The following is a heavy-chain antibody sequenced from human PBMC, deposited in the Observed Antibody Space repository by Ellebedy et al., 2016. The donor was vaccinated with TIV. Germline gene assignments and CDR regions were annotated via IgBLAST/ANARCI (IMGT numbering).Heavy chain of an antibody. CDR3: ASVPSAGADF. J-gene: IGHJ4*02. CDR1: GGTFGRYP. V-gene: IGHV1-69*02. Sequence: ASVKVSCKASGGTFGRYPISWLRQAPGQGLEWLGRIIPSFDITDYEQALQGRVTITADKSTSTAYMELSSLRSDDTAVYYCASVPSAGADFWGQGTLVTVSS. CDR2: IIPSFDIT. D-gene: IGHD4-17*01.